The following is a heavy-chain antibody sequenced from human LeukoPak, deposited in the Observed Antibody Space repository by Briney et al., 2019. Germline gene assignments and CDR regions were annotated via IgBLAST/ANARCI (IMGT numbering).Heavy chain of an antibody. J-gene: IGHJ1*01. V-gene: IGHV4-34*01. CDR2: INHSGST. D-gene: IGHD2-15*01. CDR1: GGSFSGYY. Sequence: SETLSLTCAVYGGSFSGYYWSWIRQPPGKGLEWIGEINHSGSTNYNPSLKSRVTISVDTSMNQFSLKLSSVTAADTAVYYCAREGYCSGGSCYPEYFQHWGQGTLVTVSS. CDR3: AREGYCSGGSCYPEYFQH.